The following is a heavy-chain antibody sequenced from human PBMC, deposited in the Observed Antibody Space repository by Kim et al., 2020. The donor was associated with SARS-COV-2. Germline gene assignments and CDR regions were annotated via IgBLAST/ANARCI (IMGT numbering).Heavy chain of an antibody. CDR3: ARGFATTTGETSTYYYYFGL. CDR1: GGSVTKFS. J-gene: IGHJ2*01. D-gene: IGHD4-17*01. Sequence: SETLSLTCTVSGGSVTKFSWSWIRQPPGKPLQWIGSVSYNDNTNYNPSLKSRATISLDTSNNQFFLNLTSLTAADTAIYSCARGFATTTGETSTYYYYFGLWRPGTLVSVS. CDR2: VSYNDNT. V-gene: IGHV4-59*02.